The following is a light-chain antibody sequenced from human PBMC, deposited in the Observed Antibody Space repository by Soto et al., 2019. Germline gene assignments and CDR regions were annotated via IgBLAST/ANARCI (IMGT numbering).Light chain of an antibody. CDR1: SSNIGNNY. CDR3: AAWEDSRSGVV. CDR2: RNN. Sequence: QSVLTQPPSASGTPGQRVTISCSGSSSNIGNNYVHWYQQLPGTAPKLLIYRNNQRPSGVPDRVSGSKSGTSASLAISGLRSYDEADYYCAAWEDSRSGVVFGGGTQLTVL. J-gene: IGLJ2*01. V-gene: IGLV1-47*01.